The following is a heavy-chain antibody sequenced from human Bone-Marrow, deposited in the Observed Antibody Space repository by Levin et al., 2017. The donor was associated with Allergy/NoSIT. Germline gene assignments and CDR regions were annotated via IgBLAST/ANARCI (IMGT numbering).Heavy chain of an antibody. CDR1: GFTFSSYA. CDR3: ARGLYHPISLYCSGGSCYSNYYYGMDV. V-gene: IGHV3-30-3*01. J-gene: IGHJ6*02. Sequence: GGSLRLSCAASGFTFSSYAMHWVRQAPGKGLEWVAVISYDGSNKYYADSVKGRFTISRDNSKNTLYLQMNSLRAEDTAVYYCARGLYHPISLYCSGGSCYSNYYYGMDVWGQGTTVTVSS. D-gene: IGHD2-15*01. CDR2: ISYDGSNK.